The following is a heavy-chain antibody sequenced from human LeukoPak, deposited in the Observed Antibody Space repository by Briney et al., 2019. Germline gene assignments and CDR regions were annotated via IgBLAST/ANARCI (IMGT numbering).Heavy chain of an antibody. CDR3: ARGPSRPWFDP. Sequence: GASVKVSCKASGFTFSDYSIHWVRQATGQGLEWMGWMNPNSGNTGYAQKFQGRVTMTRNTSISTAYMELSSLRSEDTAVYYCARGPSRPWFDPWGQGTLVTVSS. CDR1: GFTFSDYS. D-gene: IGHD2-2*01. CDR2: MNPNSGNT. J-gene: IGHJ5*02. V-gene: IGHV1-8*02.